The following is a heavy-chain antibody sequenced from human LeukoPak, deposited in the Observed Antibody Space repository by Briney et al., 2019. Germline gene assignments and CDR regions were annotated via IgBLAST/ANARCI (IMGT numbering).Heavy chain of an antibody. CDR2: INPNSGGT. D-gene: IGHD2-2*01. CDR1: GYTFAGYY. Sequence: ASVKVSCKASGYTFAGYYMNWVRQAPGQGLEWMGWINPNSGGTNYAQKFQGRVTMTRDTSISTAYMELSRLRSDDTAVYYCARVLGYCSSSSCYGQQIDYWGQGTLVTVSS. J-gene: IGHJ4*02. V-gene: IGHV1-2*02. CDR3: ARVLGYCSSSSCYGQQIDY.